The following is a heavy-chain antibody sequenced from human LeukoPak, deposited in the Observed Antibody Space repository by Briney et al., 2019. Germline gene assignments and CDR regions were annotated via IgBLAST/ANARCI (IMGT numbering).Heavy chain of an antibody. V-gene: IGHV3-23*01. CDR1: GFTFSSYA. Sequence: GGSLRLSCAASGFTFSSYAMSWVRQAPGKGLEWVSAISGSAGSTFYADSVKGRFTISRDNSKNTLYLQMNNLRAEDTAVYYCAKGHFDYFYYYYMDVWGQGTTVTVSS. CDR3: AKGHFDYFYYYYMDV. J-gene: IGHJ6*02. D-gene: IGHD3-9*01. CDR2: ISGSAGST.